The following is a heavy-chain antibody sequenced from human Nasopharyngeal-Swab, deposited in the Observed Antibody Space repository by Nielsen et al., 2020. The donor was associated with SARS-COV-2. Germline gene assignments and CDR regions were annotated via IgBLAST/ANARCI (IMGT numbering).Heavy chain of an antibody. Sequence: GGSLRLSCAASGFTFSDYTMNWVRQAPGQGLEWVSSISSSGSYLYYTDSVKGRFTMSRDNSKNSLYLQMNRLRAEDTAVYYCASDSRYWGQGTLVTVSS. V-gene: IGHV3-21*01. D-gene: IGHD2-2*01. CDR3: ASDSRY. J-gene: IGHJ4*02. CDR1: GFTFSDYT. CDR2: ISSSGSYL.